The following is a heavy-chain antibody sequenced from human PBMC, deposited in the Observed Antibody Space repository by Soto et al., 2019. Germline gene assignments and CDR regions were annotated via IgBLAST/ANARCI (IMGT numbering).Heavy chain of an antibody. CDR3: ARSTTVTPKLYYYYGMDV. Sequence: SVKVSCKAAGGTFSSYAISWVRQAPGQGLEWMGGIIPIFGTANYAQKFQGRVTITADESTSTAYMELSSLRSEDTAVYYCARSTTVTPKLYYYYGMDVWGQGTTVTVSS. D-gene: IGHD4-17*01. CDR1: GGTFSSYA. J-gene: IGHJ6*02. V-gene: IGHV1-69*01. CDR2: IIPIFGTA.